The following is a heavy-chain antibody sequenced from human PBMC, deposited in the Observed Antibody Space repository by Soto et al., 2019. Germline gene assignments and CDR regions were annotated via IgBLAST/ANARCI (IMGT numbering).Heavy chain of an antibody. CDR2: ILNSGST. D-gene: IGHD3-10*01. V-gene: IGHV4-31*03. Sequence: QVQLQESGPGLVKPSQTLSLSCSVSGGSISSDRYFWSWVRQHPGKGLEWIAYILNSGSTYFNPTLRGRGRISVAMSKSQLSLSLSSVTAADTAVYYCARGHTTFGFYYYGLDVWGQGATVIVSS. CDR1: GGSISSDRYF. J-gene: IGHJ6*02. CDR3: ARGHTTFGFYYYGLDV.